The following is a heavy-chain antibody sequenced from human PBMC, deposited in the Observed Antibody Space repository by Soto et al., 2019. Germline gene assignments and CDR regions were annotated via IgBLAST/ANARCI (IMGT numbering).Heavy chain of an antibody. CDR1: GGTFSSYA. Sequence: RASVKVSCKASGGTFSSYAISWVRQAPGQGLEWMGGIIPIFGTANYAQKFQGRVTITADESTSTAYMELSSLRSEDTAVYYCARLPEQTGVYFDYWGQGTLVTVSS. CDR2: IIPIFGTA. J-gene: IGHJ4*02. V-gene: IGHV1-69*13. CDR3: ARLPEQTGVYFDY. D-gene: IGHD7-27*01.